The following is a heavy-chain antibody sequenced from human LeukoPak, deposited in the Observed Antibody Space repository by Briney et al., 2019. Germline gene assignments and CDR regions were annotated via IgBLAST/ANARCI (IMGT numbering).Heavy chain of an antibody. CDR2: ISSSGSTI. J-gene: IGHJ4*02. D-gene: IGHD3-16*02. V-gene: IGHV3-48*03. CDR1: GFTFSSYE. CDR3: ARAVLPGYDYVWGSYPKGDYFDY. Sequence: SGGSLRLSCAASGFTFSSYEMNWVRQAPGKGLEWVSYISSSGSTIYYADSVKGRFTISRDNAKNSLYLQMNSLRAEDTAVYYCARAVLPGYDYVWGSYPKGDYFDYWGQGTLVTVSS.